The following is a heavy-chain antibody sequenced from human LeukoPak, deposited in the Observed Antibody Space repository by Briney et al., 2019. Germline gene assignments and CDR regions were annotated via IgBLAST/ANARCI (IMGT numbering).Heavy chain of an antibody. V-gene: IGHV3-30-3*01. J-gene: IGHJ4*02. CDR1: GFTFSSYA. Sequence: GGSLRLSCAASGFTFSSYAMHWVRQAPGKGLEWVAVISYDGSNKYYADSVKGRFTISRDNSKNTLYLQMNSLRAEDTAVYYCARGGSGYYYGYFDYRGQGTLVTVSS. D-gene: IGHD3-22*01. CDR2: ISYDGSNK. CDR3: ARGGSGYYYGYFDY.